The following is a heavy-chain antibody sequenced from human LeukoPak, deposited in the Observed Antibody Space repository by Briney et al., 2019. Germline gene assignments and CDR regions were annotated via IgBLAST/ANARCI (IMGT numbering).Heavy chain of an antibody. CDR3: ASAAGAFDN. D-gene: IGHD6-13*01. Sequence: QPGGSLRLSCVASGLTFSAYVMHWVRQAPGKGLEWVAVIWSDGTNKYYAESVRGRFTISRDNSKNTLYLQMNTLIIEDTAVYYCASAAGAFDNWGQGTMITVSS. J-gene: IGHJ3*02. CDR2: IWSDGTNK. V-gene: IGHV3-33*01. CDR1: GLTFSAYV.